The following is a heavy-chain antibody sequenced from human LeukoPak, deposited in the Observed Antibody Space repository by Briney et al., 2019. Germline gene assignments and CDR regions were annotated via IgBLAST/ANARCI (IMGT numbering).Heavy chain of an antibody. V-gene: IGHV3-7*01. CDR2: IKQDGSEK. CDR1: GFTFSSYW. J-gene: IGHJ4*02. CDR3: ARDGDIVVVVAATSGGGFFDY. D-gene: IGHD2-15*01. Sequence: PGGSLRLSCAASGFTFSSYWMSWVRQAPGKGLEWVANIKQDGSEKYYVDSVKGRFTISRDNAKNPLYLQMNSLRAEDTAVYYCARDGDIVVVVAATSGGGFFDYWGQGTLVTVSS.